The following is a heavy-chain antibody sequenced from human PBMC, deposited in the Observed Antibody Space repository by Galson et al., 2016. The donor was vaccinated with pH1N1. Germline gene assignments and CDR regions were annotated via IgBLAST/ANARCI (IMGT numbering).Heavy chain of an antibody. CDR3: ARVRLIMPGDPTGYFDF. Sequence: SLRLSCAASGFTFDDYAMHWVRQAPGKGLEWVSGISWNSGSIGYADSVKGRFTISRDNAKNSLYLQMNSLRAEDTALYYCARVRLIMPGDPTGYFDFWGQGALVTVSS. CDR2: ISWNSGSI. CDR1: GFTFDDYA. J-gene: IGHJ4*02. V-gene: IGHV3-9*01. D-gene: IGHD7-27*01.